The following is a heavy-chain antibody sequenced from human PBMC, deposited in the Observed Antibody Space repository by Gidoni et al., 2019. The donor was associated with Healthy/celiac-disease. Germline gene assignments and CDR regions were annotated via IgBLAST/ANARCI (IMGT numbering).Heavy chain of an antibody. CDR3: AKGSFGVGILAGEINFDY. V-gene: IGHV3-23*01. J-gene: IGHJ4*02. Sequence: QAPGKGLEWVSAISGSGGSTYYADSLKGRFTISRDNSKNTLYLQMNSLRAEDTAVYYCAKGSFGVGILAGEINFDYWGQGTLVTVSS. D-gene: IGHD3-3*01. CDR2: ISGSGGST.